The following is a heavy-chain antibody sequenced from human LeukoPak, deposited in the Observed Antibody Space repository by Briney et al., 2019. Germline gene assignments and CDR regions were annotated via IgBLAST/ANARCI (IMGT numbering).Heavy chain of an antibody. Sequence: GGSLRLSCTASGFLFRTYTMNWVRQAPGEGLQWVSYISSTSGNIYYADSLKGRFTISRDNTRNSVYLQMDSLRAEDTAVYYCARDLAGGRFDLWGHGTLATVSS. V-gene: IGHV3-21*06. D-gene: IGHD3-16*01. CDR1: GFLFRTYT. J-gene: IGHJ5*02. CDR3: ARDLAGGRFDL. CDR2: ISSTSGNI.